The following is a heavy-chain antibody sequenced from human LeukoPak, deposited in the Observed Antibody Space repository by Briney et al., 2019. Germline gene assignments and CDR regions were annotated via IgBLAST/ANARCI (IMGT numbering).Heavy chain of an antibody. J-gene: IGHJ5*02. CDR1: GFTFSDYY. CDR3: AKEPSRLLWFGEGS. Sequence: PGGSLRLSCAATGFTFSDYYMSWSRQAAGKGLEWVSYISSSGSTIYYADSVKGRFTISRDNAKNSLYLQMNSLRAEDTAVYYCAKEPSRLLWFGEGSWGQGTLVTVSS. CDR2: ISSSGSTI. D-gene: IGHD3-10*01. V-gene: IGHV3-11*01.